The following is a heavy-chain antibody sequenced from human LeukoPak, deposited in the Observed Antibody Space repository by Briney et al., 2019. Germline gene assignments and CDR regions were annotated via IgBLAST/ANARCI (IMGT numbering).Heavy chain of an antibody. D-gene: IGHD3-16*02. J-gene: IGHJ4*02. CDR1: GYTFTSYA. CDR3: ARDSKKTYYDYVWGSYRYSFAGY. Sequence: GASVKVSCKASGYTFTSYAMNWVRPAPGQGLEWMGWINTNTGNPTYAQGFTGRFVFSLDTSVSTAYLQISSLKAEDTAVYYCARDSKKTYYDYVWGSYRYSFAGYWGQGTLVTVSS. CDR2: INTNTGNP. V-gene: IGHV7-4-1*02.